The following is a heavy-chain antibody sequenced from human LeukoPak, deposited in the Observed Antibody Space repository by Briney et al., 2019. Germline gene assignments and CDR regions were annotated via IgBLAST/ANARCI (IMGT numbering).Heavy chain of an antibody. CDR1: GYTFTSYD. CDR3: AREVAVAVDAFDI. V-gene: IGHV1-8*01. CDR2: MNTNSGKT. J-gene: IGHJ3*02. Sequence: ASVKVSCKASGYTFTSYDINWVGQATGQGLEGMGWMNTNSGKTGNAQKFQGRVTMTTNTSISTAYMELSSLRSEATAVYYCAREVAVAVDAFDIWGQGTMVTVSS. D-gene: IGHD6-19*01.